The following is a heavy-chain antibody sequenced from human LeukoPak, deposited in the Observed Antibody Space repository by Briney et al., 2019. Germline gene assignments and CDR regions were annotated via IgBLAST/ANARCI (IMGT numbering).Heavy chain of an antibody. V-gene: IGHV4-59*01. CDR3: ARWGSIAVARFDY. CDR2: IYYTGST. J-gene: IGHJ4*02. D-gene: IGHD6-6*01. CDR1: RGSNSKYH. Sequence: SEALSLTCTVTRGSNSKYHRSWIRQPPRKGLEGIGYIYYTGSTNYNPSLTSRVNISVDTSKNQFSLNLTSVTAADTAVYYCARWGSIAVARFDYWGQGTLVTVSS.